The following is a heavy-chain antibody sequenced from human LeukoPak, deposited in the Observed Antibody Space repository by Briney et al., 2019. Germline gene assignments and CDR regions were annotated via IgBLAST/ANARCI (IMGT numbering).Heavy chain of an antibody. J-gene: IGHJ4*02. CDR3: AREVVFNPGGYFDY. V-gene: IGHV3-7*01. Sequence: PGGSLRLSREASGFTFNNYWMSWFRQAPGKGVEGVANIKQDESEKNYVDSVKGRFTISRDNVKNSLYLQMNSLRDEDTAVYYCAREVVFNPGGYFDYWGQGTLVTVSS. D-gene: IGHD2-15*01. CDR2: IKQDESEK. CDR1: GFTFNNYW.